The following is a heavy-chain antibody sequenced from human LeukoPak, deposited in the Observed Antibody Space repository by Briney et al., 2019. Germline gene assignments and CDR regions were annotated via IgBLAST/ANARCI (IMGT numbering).Heavy chain of an antibody. J-gene: IGHJ4*02. CDR1: GGSITSYY. D-gene: IGHD3-22*01. CDR2: IYYSGST. V-gene: IGHV4-59*08. CDR3: ARGFYDSFDY. Sequence: KPSESLSLTCTVSGGSITSYYWSWIRQPPGKGLEWIGYIYYSGSTNYNPSLKSRVTISVDTSKNQFSLKLSSVTAADTAVYYCARGFYDSFDYWGQGSLVTVSS.